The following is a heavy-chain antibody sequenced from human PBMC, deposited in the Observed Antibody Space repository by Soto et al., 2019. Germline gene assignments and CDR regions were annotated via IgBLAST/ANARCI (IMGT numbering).Heavy chain of an antibody. Sequence: SETLSLTCTVSGGSVSSGSYYWSWIRQPPGKGLEWIGYIYYSGSTNYNPSLKSRVTISVDTSKNQFSLKLSPVTAADTAVYYCARGIQYCSGGSCYSFVDWFDPWGQGTLVTVSS. J-gene: IGHJ5*02. CDR3: ARGIQYCSGGSCYSFVDWFDP. D-gene: IGHD2-15*01. V-gene: IGHV4-61*01. CDR1: GGSVSSGSYY. CDR2: IYYSGST.